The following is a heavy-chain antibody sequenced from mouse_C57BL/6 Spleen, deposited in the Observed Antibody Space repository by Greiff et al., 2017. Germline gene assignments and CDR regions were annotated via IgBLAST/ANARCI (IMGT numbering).Heavy chain of an antibody. J-gene: IGHJ3*01. CDR2: IDPSDSET. Sequence: VQLQQSGAELVRPGSSLKLSCTASGFTFTSYWMHWVQQRPIQGLEWLGNIDPSDSETHYNQKFKDKAKMTVDKSSRTAYMQLSSLTSEDSAVYYCATRIAWFAYWGQGTLVTVSA. CDR1: GFTFTSYW. CDR3: ATRIAWFAY. V-gene: IGHV1-52*01.